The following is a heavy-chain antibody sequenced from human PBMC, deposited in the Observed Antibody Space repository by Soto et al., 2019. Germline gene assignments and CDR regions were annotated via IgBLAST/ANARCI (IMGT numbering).Heavy chain of an antibody. CDR2: MNPNSGNT. J-gene: IGHJ5*02. CDR1: GYTFTGYD. D-gene: IGHD2-2*01. Sequence: QVQLVQSGAEVKKPGASVKVSCKASGYTFTGYDINWVRRATGQGLEWMGWMNPNSGNTGYAQNFQGRVTMTRTTSISIAYMELSSLRSEDTAVYYCAREGSRSRNEWFDPWGQGTLVTVSS. V-gene: IGHV1-8*02. CDR3: AREGSRSRNEWFDP.